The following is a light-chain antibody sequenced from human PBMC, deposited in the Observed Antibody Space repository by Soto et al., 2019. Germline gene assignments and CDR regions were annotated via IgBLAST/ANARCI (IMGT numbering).Light chain of an antibody. CDR3: QHYNSYSVA. V-gene: IGKV1-5*03. CDR1: QTISSW. Sequence: DIQMTQSPSTLSVSPGERVTITCRASQTISSWLAWYQQKPGKAPRLLIYNASTLKSGVPSRFSGSGSGTEFTLTISSLQPDDFATYYCQHYNSYSVAFGQGTKVEIK. CDR2: NAS. J-gene: IGKJ1*01.